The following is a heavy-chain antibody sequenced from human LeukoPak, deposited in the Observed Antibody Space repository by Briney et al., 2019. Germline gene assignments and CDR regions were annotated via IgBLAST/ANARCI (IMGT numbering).Heavy chain of an antibody. CDR2: IYTSGST. CDR1: GGSISSYY. CDR3: ASAAVGVVYYYYYYMDA. D-gene: IGHD3-3*01. J-gene: IGHJ6*03. V-gene: IGHV4-4*07. Sequence: SETLSLTCTVSGGSISSYYWSWIRQPAGKGLEWIGRIYTSGSTNYNPSLKSRVTISVDKSKNQFSLKLSSVTAADTAVYYCASAAVGVVYYYYYYMDAWGKGPTVTVSS.